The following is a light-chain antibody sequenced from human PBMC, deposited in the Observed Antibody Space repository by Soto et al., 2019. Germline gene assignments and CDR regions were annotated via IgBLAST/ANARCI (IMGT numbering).Light chain of an antibody. V-gene: IGLV2-11*01. CDR3: SSYTNTGTLYV. J-gene: IGLJ1*01. CDR2: DVS. CDR1: ISDVGAYNY. Sequence: QSVLTQPRSVSGSPGQSVTISCTGTISDVGAYNYVSWYQQHPGKAPKLMIYDVSKRPSGVPDRFSGSKSGNTASLTISGLQAEDEADYYCSSYTNTGTLYVFGPGTKVTVL.